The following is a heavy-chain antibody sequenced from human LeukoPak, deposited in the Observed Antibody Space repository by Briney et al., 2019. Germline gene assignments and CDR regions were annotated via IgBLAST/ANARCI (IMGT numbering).Heavy chain of an antibody. Sequence: GGSLRLSCAASGFNFFAYGMNWVRQAPGKGLEWVSYISSSGSTIYYADSVKGRFTISRDNAKNSLYLQMNSLRAEDTAVYYCAELGITMIGGVWGKGTTVTISS. CDR2: ISSSGSTI. D-gene: IGHD3-10*02. V-gene: IGHV3-48*04. J-gene: IGHJ6*04. CDR3: AELGITMIGGV. CDR1: GFNFFAYG.